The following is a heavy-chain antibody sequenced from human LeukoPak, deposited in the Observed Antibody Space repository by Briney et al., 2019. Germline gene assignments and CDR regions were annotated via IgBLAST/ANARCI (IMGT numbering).Heavy chain of an antibody. J-gene: IGHJ4*02. V-gene: IGHV3-23*01. D-gene: IGHD2-2*03. Sequence: PGGSLRLSCAASGFTFSSYAMSWVRQAPGKGLEWVSGISGSGPYTFYTDSVKGRFTISRDSSKNTLYLQMNSLRAEGTALYYCAKHGYCSGISCFFDFWGQGTLVTVSS. CDR2: ISGSGPYT. CDR1: GFTFSSYA. CDR3: AKHGYCSGISCFFDF.